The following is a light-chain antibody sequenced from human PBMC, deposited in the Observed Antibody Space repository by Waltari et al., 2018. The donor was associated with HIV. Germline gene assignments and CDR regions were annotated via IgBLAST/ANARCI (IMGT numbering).Light chain of an antibody. CDR3: AAWDDRWSGPV. J-gene: IGLJ1*01. CDR2: RNF. CDR1: SSNIGSNY. Sequence: QSVLTQPPSASGTPGQTVTISCSGSSSNIGSNYVFWYQHLPGTAPKLLIYRNFQRPSGVPDRLSGSKSGTSASLAISGLRSEDEADYYCAAWDDRWSGPVFGTGTKVTVL. V-gene: IGLV1-47*01.